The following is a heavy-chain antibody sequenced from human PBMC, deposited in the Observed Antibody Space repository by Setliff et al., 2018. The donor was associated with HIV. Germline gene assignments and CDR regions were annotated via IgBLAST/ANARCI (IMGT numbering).Heavy chain of an antibody. CDR2: IHQSGTA. V-gene: IGHV4-39*01. J-gene: IGHJ4*01. D-gene: IGHD1-26*01. CDR3: ARQVGEGKWYLDS. Sequence: SETLSLTCAVSGVSVNSDDDYWGWIRQPPGKGLEWIAIIHQSGTAHKRPSLKSRVTISIDTSENLFSLKLSGVTAADTAIYYCARQVGEGKWYLDSWGHGTLVT. CDR1: GVSVNSDDDY.